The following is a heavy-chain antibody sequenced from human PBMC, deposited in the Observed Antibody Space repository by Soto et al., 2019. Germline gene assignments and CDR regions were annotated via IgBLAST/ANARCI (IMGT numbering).Heavy chain of an antibody. V-gene: IGHV3-23*01. J-gene: IGHJ4*02. CDR2: ISGSGGST. CDR1: GFTFSSYA. Sequence: EVQLLESGGGLVQPGGSLRLSCAASGFTFSSYAMSWVRQAPGKGLEWVSAISGSGGSTYYADSVKGWFTISRDNSKNTLYLQMNSLRAEDTAVYYCAKDPDCSGGSCYSYYFDYWGQGTLVTVSS. D-gene: IGHD2-15*01. CDR3: AKDPDCSGGSCYSYYFDY.